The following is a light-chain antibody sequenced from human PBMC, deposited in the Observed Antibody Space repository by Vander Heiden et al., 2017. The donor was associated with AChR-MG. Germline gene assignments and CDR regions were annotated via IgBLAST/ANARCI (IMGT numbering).Light chain of an antibody. CDR1: SLALFP. Sequence: SSELPQDPAVSVALGPRVRITCQGDSLALFPATWYQQKPGQAPVLLITGENNRPSGIPDRFSGSRSGTTASLTIAGTQAEDEADYYCCSRDSGGNLLDVVASGTKVTVL. CDR3: CSRDSGGNLLDV. J-gene: IGLJ1*01. V-gene: IGLV3-19*01. CDR2: GEN.